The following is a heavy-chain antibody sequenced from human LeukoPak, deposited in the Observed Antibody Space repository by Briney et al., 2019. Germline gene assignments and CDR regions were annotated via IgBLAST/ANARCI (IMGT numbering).Heavy chain of an antibody. J-gene: IGHJ2*01. Sequence: PGRSLRLSCAASGFTFDDYAMHWVRQAPGKGLEWVSGISWNSGSIGYADSVKGRFTISRDNAKNSLYLQMNSLRAEDTAVYYCARAGGTAGSNWYFDLWGRGTLVTVSS. CDR2: ISWNSGSI. CDR3: ARAGGTAGSNWYFDL. V-gene: IGHV3-9*01. CDR1: GFTFDDYA. D-gene: IGHD6-13*01.